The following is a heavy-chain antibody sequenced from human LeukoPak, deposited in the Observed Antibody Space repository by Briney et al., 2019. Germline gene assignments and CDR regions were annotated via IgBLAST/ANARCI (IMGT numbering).Heavy chain of an antibody. J-gene: IGHJ5*02. D-gene: IGHD3-10*01. CDR2: INHSGNT. Sequence: PSETLSLTCAVYGGSFSDYYWNWIRQPPGKGLEWIGEINHSGNTNYNPSLKSRVTMSVNTSNNHFSLSLSSVTAADTAMYYCARFYRGLGWFDPWGQGTLVTVSS. CDR1: GGSFSDYY. V-gene: IGHV4-34*01. CDR3: ARFYRGLGWFDP.